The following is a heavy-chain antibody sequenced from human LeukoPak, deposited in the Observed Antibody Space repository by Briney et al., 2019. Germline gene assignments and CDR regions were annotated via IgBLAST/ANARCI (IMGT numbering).Heavy chain of an antibody. Sequence: PGGSLRLSCTASGLSVRNEYMSWVRQAPGKGLEWVSAIGGGGVRTYYADSVKGRFTISRDNSKNTLYLQMNSLRAEDTAVYYCARDARSSIYYYGMDVWGQGTTVTVSS. CDR1: GLSVRNEY. J-gene: IGHJ6*02. CDR3: ARDARSSIYYYGMDV. D-gene: IGHD6-6*01. CDR2: IGGGGVRT. V-gene: IGHV3-23*01.